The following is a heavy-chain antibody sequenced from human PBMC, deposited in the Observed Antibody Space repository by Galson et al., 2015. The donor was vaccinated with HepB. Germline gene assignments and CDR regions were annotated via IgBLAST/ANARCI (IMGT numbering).Heavy chain of an antibody. V-gene: IGHV1-46*01. CDR2: INPSGGST. Sequence: SVKVSCKAFGYTFTSYYMHWVRQAPGQGLEWMGIINPSGGSTSYAQKFQGRVTMTRDTSTSTVYMELSSLRSEDTAVYYCARDSKRDAFDIWGQGTMVTVSS. CDR1: GYTFTSYY. CDR3: ARDSKRDAFDI. J-gene: IGHJ3*02. D-gene: IGHD2-2*01.